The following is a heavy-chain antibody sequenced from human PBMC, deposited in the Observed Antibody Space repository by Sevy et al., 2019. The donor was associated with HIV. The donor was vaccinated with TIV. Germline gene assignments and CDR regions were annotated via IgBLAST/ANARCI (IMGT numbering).Heavy chain of an antibody. CDR1: GFTFSNAR. J-gene: IGHJ4*02. V-gene: IGHV3-15*01. CDR3: TTKTGPYYDFWSGYYNDY. D-gene: IGHD3-3*01. CDR2: IKSKSDGGTT. Sequence: GGSLRLSCAASGFTFSNARMSWVRQAPGKGLEWVGRIKSKSDGGTTDYAAPVKGKFTISRDDSNNTLYLQMNSLKTEDTAVYYCTTKTGPYYDFWSGYYNDYWGQGTLVTVSS.